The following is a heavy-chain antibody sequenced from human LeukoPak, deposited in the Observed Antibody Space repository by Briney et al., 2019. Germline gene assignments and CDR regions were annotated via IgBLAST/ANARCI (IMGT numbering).Heavy chain of an antibody. CDR2: ANGDVSIT. Sequence: VESLRLSCAASGFSFTNYWMHWVRQAPGKRLGWVSRANGDVSITTYADSLKGPFTISSDNDKNTLYLQMNSVRDEDTAVYFCARDNGVESFDYWGQGTLVTVSS. J-gene: IGHJ4*02. V-gene: IGHV3-74*03. CDR3: ARDNGVESFDY. CDR1: GFSFTNYW. D-gene: IGHD3-10*01.